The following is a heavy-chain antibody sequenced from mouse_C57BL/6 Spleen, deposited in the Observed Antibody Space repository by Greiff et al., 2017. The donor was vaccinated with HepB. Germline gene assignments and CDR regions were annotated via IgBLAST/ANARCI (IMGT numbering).Heavy chain of an antibody. V-gene: IGHV5-17*01. Sequence: VQLQESGGGLVKPGGSLKLSCAASGFTFSDCGMHWVRQAPEKGLEWVAYISSDSSNIYYADTVKGRFTISRDTAKNTLFLQLTSLRSEDTAMYYWARTDYGSSYWYFDVWGKGTTVTVSS. CDR3: ARTDYGSSYWYFDV. CDR2: ISSDSSNI. D-gene: IGHD1-1*01. J-gene: IGHJ1*03. CDR1: GFTFSDCG.